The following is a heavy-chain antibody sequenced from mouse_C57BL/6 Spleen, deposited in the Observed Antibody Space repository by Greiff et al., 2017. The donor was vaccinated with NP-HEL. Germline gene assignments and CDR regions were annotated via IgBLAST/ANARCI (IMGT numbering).Heavy chain of an antibody. J-gene: IGHJ4*01. CDR2: INPNYGTT. CDR3: ARGVVRGLDYAMDY. Sequence: VHVKQSGPELVKPGASVKISCKASGYSFTDYNMNWVKQSNGKSLEWIGVINPNYGTTSYNQKFKGKATLTVDQSSSTAYMQLNSLTSEDSAVYYWARGVVRGLDYAMDYWGQGTSVTVSS. CDR1: GYSFTDYN. V-gene: IGHV1-39*01. D-gene: IGHD1-1*02.